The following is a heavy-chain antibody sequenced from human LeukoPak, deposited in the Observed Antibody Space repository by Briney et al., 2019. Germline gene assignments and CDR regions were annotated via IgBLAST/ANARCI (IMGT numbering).Heavy chain of an antibody. V-gene: IGHV4-34*01. CDR1: GGSFSGYY. CDR2: INHSGGT. D-gene: IGHD1-26*01. CDR3: ASLRGATTAY. Sequence: SETLSLTCAVYGGSFSGYYWSWIRQPPGKGLEWIGEINHSGGTNYNPSLKSRVTISVDTSKNQFSLKLSTVTAADTAVYYCASLRGATTAYWGQGTLVTVSS. J-gene: IGHJ4*02.